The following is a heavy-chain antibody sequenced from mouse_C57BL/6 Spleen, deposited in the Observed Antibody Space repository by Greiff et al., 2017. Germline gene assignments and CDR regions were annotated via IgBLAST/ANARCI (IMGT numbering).Heavy chain of an antibody. Sequence: EVKLMESGGGLVQPKGSLKLSCAASGFTFNTYAMHWVRQAPGKGLEWVARIRSKSSNYATYYADSVKDRFTISRDDSQSMLYLQMNNLKTEDTAMYYCVREEDDYDGGFGEHSSYYYAMDYWGQGTSVTVSS. D-gene: IGHD2-4*01. V-gene: IGHV10-3*01. CDR2: IRSKSSNYAT. CDR1: GFTFNTYA. CDR3: VREEDDYDGGFGEHSSYYYAMDY. J-gene: IGHJ4*01.